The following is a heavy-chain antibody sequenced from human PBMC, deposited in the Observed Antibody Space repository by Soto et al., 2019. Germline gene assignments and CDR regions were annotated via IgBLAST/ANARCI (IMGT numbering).Heavy chain of an antibody. CDR2: INHSGST. D-gene: IGHD3-22*01. CDR1: GGSFSGYY. V-gene: IGHV4-34*01. CDR3: ARSGYYSDAYWFDP. Sequence: SLTCAVYGGSFSGYYWSWIRQPPGKGLEWIGEINHSGSTYYNPSLKSRVTISVDTSKNQFSLKLSSVTAADTAVYYCARSGYYSDAYWFDPWGQGTLVTVSS. J-gene: IGHJ5*02.